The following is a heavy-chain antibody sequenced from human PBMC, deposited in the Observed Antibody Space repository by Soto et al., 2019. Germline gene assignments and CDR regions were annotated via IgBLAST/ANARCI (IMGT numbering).Heavy chain of an antibody. CDR1: GFTFSNYG. CDR2: ISYDGSNK. CDR3: AKDLHSSGWAAYNFDY. J-gene: IGHJ4*02. V-gene: IGHV3-30*18. D-gene: IGHD6-25*01. Sequence: GGSLRLSCAASGFTFSNYGMHWVRQAPGKGLEWVALISYDGSNKYYADSVKGRFTISRDNTKNTLYLQMNSLRAEDSAVYYCAKDLHSSGWAAYNFDYWGRGTLVTAPQ.